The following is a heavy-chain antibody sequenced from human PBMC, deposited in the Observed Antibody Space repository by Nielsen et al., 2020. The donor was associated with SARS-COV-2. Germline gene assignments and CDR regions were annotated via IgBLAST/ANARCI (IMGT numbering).Heavy chain of an antibody. V-gene: IGHV3-11*04. CDR2: ISSSGSTI. Sequence: GESLKISCAASGFTFSDYYMSWIRQAPGKGLEWVSYISSSGSTIYYADSVKGRFTISRDNAKNSLYLQMNSLRAEDTAVYYCATHSTFWRGDYWGQGTLVTVSS. CDR3: ATHSTFWRGDY. D-gene: IGHD3-3*01. CDR1: GFTFSDYY. J-gene: IGHJ4*02.